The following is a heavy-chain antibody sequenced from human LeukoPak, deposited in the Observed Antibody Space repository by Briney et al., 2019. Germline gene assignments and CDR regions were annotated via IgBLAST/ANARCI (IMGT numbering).Heavy chain of an antibody. D-gene: IGHD5-24*01. CDR3: AGVSRWLELGVDY. CDR1: GFTFSSYA. Sequence: GGSLRLSCAASGFTFSSYAMHWVRQAPGKGLEWVSVVSFDGSDKYYVDSVKGRFTISRDNSKNTLYLQMNSLRPEDTAVYYCAGVSRWLELGVDYWGQGTQVTVSS. CDR2: VSFDGSDK. V-gene: IGHV3-30*04. J-gene: IGHJ4*02.